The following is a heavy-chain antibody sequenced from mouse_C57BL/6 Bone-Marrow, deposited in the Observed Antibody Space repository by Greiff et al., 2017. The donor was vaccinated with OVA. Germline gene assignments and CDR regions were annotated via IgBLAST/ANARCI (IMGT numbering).Heavy chain of an antibody. Sequence: EVKLQESGGGLVKPGGSLKLSCAASGFTFSDYGMHWVRQAPEKGLEWVGYISTGSSTIYYADTVKGRFTISRDNAQNTLFLQMTSLRSEDTAMYYCARREDFDYWGQGTTLTVSS. CDR2: ISTGSSTI. J-gene: IGHJ2*01. CDR3: ARREDFDY. CDR1: GFTFSDYG. V-gene: IGHV5-17*01.